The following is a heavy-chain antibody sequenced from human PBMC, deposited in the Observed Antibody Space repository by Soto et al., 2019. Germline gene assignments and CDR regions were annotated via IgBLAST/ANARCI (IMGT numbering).Heavy chain of an antibody. CDR1: GYTFTGYY. J-gene: IGHJ6*04. CDR3: ARAVVRGVNGIYYCVGLDV. D-gene: IGHD3-10*02. Sequence: GASVKVSCKASGYTFTGYYMHWVRQAPGQRLEWMGWINPGNGNTKYSQTFQGRVTITRDTSASTAYMELSSLRSEDTAVYYCARAVVRGVNGIYYCVGLDVWGKGTTVTVSS. V-gene: IGHV1-3*01. CDR2: INPGNGNT.